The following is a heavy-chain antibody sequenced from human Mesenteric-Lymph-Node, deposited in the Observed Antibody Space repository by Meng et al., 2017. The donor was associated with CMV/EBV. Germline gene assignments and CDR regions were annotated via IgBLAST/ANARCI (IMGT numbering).Heavy chain of an antibody. Sequence: GGSLRLSCAVSGFTFSTYWMGWVRQAPGKGLEWVANINEGGNEMFYVDSVRGRFTISRDNAKNSLYLQMNSLSAEDTAVYYCARDFGYYYDSSGYYPTRSFDYWGQGTLVTVSS. J-gene: IGHJ4*02. D-gene: IGHD3-22*01. V-gene: IGHV3-7*01. CDR2: INEGGNEM. CDR1: GFTFSTYW. CDR3: ARDFGYYYDSSGYYPTRSFDY.